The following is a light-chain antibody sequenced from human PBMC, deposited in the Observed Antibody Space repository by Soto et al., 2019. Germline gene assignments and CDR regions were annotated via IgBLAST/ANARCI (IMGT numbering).Light chain of an antibody. CDR2: GAS. CDR1: QSVTNNY. CDR3: QQYGNSPIT. V-gene: IGKV3-20*01. J-gene: IGKJ5*01. Sequence: EIVLTQAPGPPSLSPGERATLSCRASQSVTNNYLAWYQQKPGQAPRLLIDGASSRATGVPDRFSGTGSGTDFTLTISRLEPEDFAVFYCQQYGNSPITFGQGTRLEIK.